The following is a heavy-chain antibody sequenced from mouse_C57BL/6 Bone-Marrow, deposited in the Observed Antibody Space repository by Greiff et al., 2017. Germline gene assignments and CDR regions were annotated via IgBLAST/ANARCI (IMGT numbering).Heavy chain of an antibody. CDR1: GFSLTSYG. D-gene: IGHD2-3*01. J-gene: IGHJ4*01. Sequence: VQVVEPGPGLVQPSQSLSITCTVSGFSLTSYGVHWVRQSPGKGLEWLGVIWSGGSTDYNAAFISRLSISKDKSKSQVFFKMNSLQADDTALYYCARRNGWLLDMDYWGQGTSVTVSS. CDR2: IWSGGST. V-gene: IGHV2-2*01. CDR3: ARRNGWLLDMDY.